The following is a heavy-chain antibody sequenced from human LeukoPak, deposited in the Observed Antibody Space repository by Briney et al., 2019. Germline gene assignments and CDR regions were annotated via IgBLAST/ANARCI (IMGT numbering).Heavy chain of an antibody. J-gene: IGHJ4*02. CDR1: GFTFSSYA. Sequence: GGSLRLSCAASGFTFSSYAMHWVRQAPGKGLEWVAVISYDGSNKYYADSVKGRFTISRDNSKNTLYLQMNSLRAADTAVYYCASGYSGYIYGDYWGQGTLVTVSS. CDR2: ISYDGSNK. V-gene: IGHV3-30-3*01. D-gene: IGHD5-12*01. CDR3: ASGYSGYIYGDY.